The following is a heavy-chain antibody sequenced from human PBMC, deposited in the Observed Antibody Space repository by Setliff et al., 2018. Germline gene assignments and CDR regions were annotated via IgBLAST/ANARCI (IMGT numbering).Heavy chain of an antibody. CDR2: FHTGGAT. CDR3: ARESATIGEFPLYYFDK. Sequence: SETLSLTCTVSGGSLSSYNYWSWIRQSAGRGLEWIGHFHTGGATDYNLSLKSRVTISLDSSKNQFSLRLSSVTAADAAVYFCARESATIGEFPLYYFDKWGQGIPVTVS. CDR1: GGSLSSYNY. V-gene: IGHV4-61*09. D-gene: IGHD3-10*01. J-gene: IGHJ4*02.